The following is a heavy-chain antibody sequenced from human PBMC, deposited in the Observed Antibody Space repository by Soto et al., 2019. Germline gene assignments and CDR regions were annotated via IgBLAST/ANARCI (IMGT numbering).Heavy chain of an antibody. J-gene: IGHJ5*02. Sequence: SETLSLTCAVSGGSISSGGYSWSWIRQPQGKGLEWIWYIYHSGSTYYNPSLKSRVTISVDRSKNQFSLKLSSVTAADTAVYYCARVPGPWGQGTLVTVSS. CDR3: ARVPGP. CDR1: GGSISSGGYS. V-gene: IGHV4-30-2*01. CDR2: IYHSGST.